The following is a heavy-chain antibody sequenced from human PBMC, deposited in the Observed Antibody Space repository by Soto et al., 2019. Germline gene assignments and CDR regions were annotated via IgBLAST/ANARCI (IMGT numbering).Heavy chain of an antibody. V-gene: IGHV3-33*01. Sequence: QVQLVESGGGVVQPGRSLRLSCAASGFSFSSYGMHWVRQAPGKGLEWVAVILDDGSDKDYTDAVKGGFTISRDNSKNTLYLEMNSLRAEDTAVYYCARDDDYGDNGLDYWGQGTLVTVSS. D-gene: IGHD4-17*01. J-gene: IGHJ4*02. CDR3: ARDDDYGDNGLDY. CDR2: ILDDGSDK. CDR1: GFSFSSYG.